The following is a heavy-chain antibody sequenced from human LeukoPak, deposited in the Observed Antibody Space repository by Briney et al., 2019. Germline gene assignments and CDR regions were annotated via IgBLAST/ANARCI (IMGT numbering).Heavy chain of an antibody. CDR2: IIPIFGTA. J-gene: IGHJ6*02. CDR3: ASPSTEGVGYYYYGMDV. V-gene: IGHV1-69*13. CDR1: GGTFSSYA. Sequence: ASVKVSCKASGGTFSSYAISWVRQAPGQGLEWMGGIIPIFGTANYAQKFQGRVTITADESTSTAYMELSSLRSEDTAVYYCASPSTEGVGYYYYGMDVWGQGTTVTVSS. D-gene: IGHD3-10*01.